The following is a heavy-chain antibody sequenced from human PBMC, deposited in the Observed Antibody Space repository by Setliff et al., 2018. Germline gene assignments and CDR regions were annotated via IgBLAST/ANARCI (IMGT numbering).Heavy chain of an antibody. D-gene: IGHD4-17*01. Sequence: GASVKVSCKASGFTFRNYAISWVRQAPGQGLEWMGWIGARNVKTNYAQKFQDRVTMTTDTSTSTGYMELRSLTSDDTAVYYCARGNYGDPDYWGQGTLVTVPQ. J-gene: IGHJ4*02. CDR1: GFTFRNYA. V-gene: IGHV1-18*01. CDR3: ARGNYGDPDY. CDR2: IGARNVKT.